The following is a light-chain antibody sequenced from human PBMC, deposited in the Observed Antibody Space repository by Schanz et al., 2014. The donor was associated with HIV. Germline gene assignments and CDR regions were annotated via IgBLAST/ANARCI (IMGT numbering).Light chain of an antibody. V-gene: IGKV3-20*01. J-gene: IGKJ3*01. Sequence: ETVLTQSPGSLSLSPGDRATLSCRASQSLTTNYLAWYQQKLGQAPRLLIYGASSRATGIPDRFSGSGSGTDFTLTISRLDPEDFAVYYCQHYGSSFGPGTKVDIK. CDR2: GAS. CDR3: QHYGSS. CDR1: QSLTTNY.